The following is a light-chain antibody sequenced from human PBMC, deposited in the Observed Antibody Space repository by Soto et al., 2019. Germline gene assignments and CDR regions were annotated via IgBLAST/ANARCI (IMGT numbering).Light chain of an antibody. CDR1: QSVSSSY. CDR3: QQYGSSPT. V-gene: IGKV3-20*01. CDR2: GAS. Sequence: ELVLTQSPGTLSLSPGERATLSCRASQSVSSSYLAWYQQKPGQAPRRLIYGASSRATGIPDRFSGSGSGTDFTLTISRLEPEDFAVYYCQQYGSSPTFGEGTRLEIK. J-gene: IGKJ5*01.